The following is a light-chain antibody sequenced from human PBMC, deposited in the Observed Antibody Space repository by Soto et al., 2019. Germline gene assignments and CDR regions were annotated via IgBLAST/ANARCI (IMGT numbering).Light chain of an antibody. Sequence: EIVLTQSPATLSLSPGERATLSCRASQSVSIDLAWYQQKPGQAPRLLIYDASNRATGIAARFSGGGSGTDFTLTISSTEPEDFAVYYCQQRSQWPWTFGQGTKVDIK. CDR3: QQRSQWPWT. CDR2: DAS. CDR1: QSVSID. V-gene: IGKV3-11*01. J-gene: IGKJ1*01.